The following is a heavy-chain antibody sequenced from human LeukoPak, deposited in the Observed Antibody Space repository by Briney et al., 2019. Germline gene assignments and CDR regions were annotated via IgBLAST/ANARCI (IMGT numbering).Heavy chain of an antibody. J-gene: IGHJ5*02. V-gene: IGHV1-18*01. D-gene: IGHD3-22*01. CDR1: GYTFTSYG. Sequence: GASVKVSCKASGYTFTSYGISWVRQAPGQGLEWMGWISTYNGNTNYAQKIQGRVTMTTDTSTSTASMELRSLRSDDTAVYYCARDRSYYYDSSGSWGQGTLVTVSS. CDR2: ISTYNGNT. CDR3: ARDRSYYYDSSGS.